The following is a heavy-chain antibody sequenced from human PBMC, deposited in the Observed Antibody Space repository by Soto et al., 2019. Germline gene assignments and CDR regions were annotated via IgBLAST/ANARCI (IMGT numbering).Heavy chain of an antibody. CDR1: GGSISSGGYY. V-gene: IGHV4-31*03. D-gene: IGHD3-22*01. CDR2: IYYSGST. Sequence: QVQLQESGPGLVKPSQTLSLTCTVSGGSISSGGYYWSWIRQHPGKGLEGIGYIYYSGSTYYNPSLKSRVTISVDTAKNQFSLKLSSVTAADTAVYYCATRPGYYYDSSGYYFDYWGQGTLVTVSS. CDR3: ATRPGYYYDSSGYYFDY. J-gene: IGHJ4*02.